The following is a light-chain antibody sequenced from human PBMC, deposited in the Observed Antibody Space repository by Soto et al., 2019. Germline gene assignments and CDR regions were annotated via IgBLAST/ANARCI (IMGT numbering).Light chain of an antibody. V-gene: IGKV1-5*03. CDR1: QTISNW. Sequence: IQMTQSPSTLSGSVGDRVTITCWASQTISNWLAWYQQKPGKAPKLLIYKASTLESGVPSRFSGSGSGTEFTLTISSLQPEDFATYYCQQYNSYSQTFGQGTKVEIK. CDR3: QQYNSYSQT. J-gene: IGKJ1*01. CDR2: KAS.